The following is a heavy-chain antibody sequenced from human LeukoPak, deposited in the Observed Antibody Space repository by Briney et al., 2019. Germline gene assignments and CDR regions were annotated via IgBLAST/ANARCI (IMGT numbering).Heavy chain of an antibody. CDR3: TSDTVDTAVGIDY. CDR2: INSDGSNI. D-gene: IGHD5-18*01. Sequence: PGGSLRLSCAASGFTFNRHWMHWVRHAPGEGLVWLSRINSDGSNIAYADSVKGRFTISRDNAKNTLYLQMNSLRAEDTAIYHCTSDTVDTAVGIDYWGQGTLVTVSS. V-gene: IGHV3-74*01. J-gene: IGHJ4*02. CDR1: GFTFNRHW.